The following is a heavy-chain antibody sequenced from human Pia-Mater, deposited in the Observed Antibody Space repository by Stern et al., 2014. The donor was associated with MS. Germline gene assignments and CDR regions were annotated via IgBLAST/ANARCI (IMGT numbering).Heavy chain of an antibody. Sequence: QVQLEQSGAEVKKPESSVKVSCKASGGSFSSSDISWVRQAPGQRLEWMGEISPTVCVANYAQNLLGIFTFTADESPGAADSELSSLRTEDTAVYYCARQQGGVADNWGQGTLVTVSS. D-gene: IGHD6-13*01. CDR3: ARQQGGVADN. CDR2: ISPTVCVA. V-gene: IGHV1-69*01. CDR1: GGSFSSSD. J-gene: IGHJ4*02.